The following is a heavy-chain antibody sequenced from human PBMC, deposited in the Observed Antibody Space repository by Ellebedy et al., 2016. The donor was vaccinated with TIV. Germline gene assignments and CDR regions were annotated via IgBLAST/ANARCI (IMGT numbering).Heavy chain of an antibody. J-gene: IGHJ3*02. CDR3: AREEGWAMVRGDPAFDI. CDR1: GYSISSGYY. V-gene: IGHV4-38-2*02. Sequence: SETLSLTXTVSGYSISSGYYWGWIRQPPGKGLEWIGSIYHSGSTYYNPSLKSRVTISVDTSKNQFSLKLSSVTAADTAVYYCAREEGWAMVRGDPAFDIWGQGTMVTVSS. CDR2: IYHSGST. D-gene: IGHD3-10*01.